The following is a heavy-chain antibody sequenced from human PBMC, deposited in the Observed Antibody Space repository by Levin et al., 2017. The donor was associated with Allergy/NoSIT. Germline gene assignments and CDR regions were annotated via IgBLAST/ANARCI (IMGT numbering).Heavy chain of an antibody. J-gene: IGHJ3*02. Sequence: SGPTLVKPTQTLTLTCTFSGFSLSTSGVGVGWIRQPPGKALEWLALIYWDDDKRYSPSLKSRLTITKDTSKNQVVLIMTNMDPVDTATYYCAHRSGGAFSTLLDIWGQGTMVTVSS. CDR2: IYWDDDK. V-gene: IGHV2-5*02. CDR1: GFSLSTSGVG. D-gene: IGHD2-15*01. CDR3: AHRSGGAFSTLLDI.